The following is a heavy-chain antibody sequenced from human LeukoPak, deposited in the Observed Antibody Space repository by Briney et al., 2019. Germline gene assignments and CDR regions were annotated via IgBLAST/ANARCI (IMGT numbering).Heavy chain of an antibody. CDR1: GFTFSSSG. Sequence: GGSLTLSCAASGFTFSSSGMHWASQAPGKGLEWVAGIWYDGSIKYYADSVKGRFSISRYNSKNTLYLQRHSLTVEDTAVYYCARDEGDSDGTYGYFDLWGRGTLVTVS. CDR2: IWYDGSIK. CDR3: ARDEGDSDGTYGYFDL. V-gene: IGHV3-33*01. D-gene: IGHD5-18*01. J-gene: IGHJ2*01.